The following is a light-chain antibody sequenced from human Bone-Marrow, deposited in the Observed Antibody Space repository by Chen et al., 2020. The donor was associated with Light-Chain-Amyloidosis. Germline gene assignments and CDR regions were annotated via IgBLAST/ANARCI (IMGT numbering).Light chain of an antibody. Sequence: SYVLTQPSSVSVAPGQTATIACGGNNIGSTSLHWYQQTPGQAPRLVVSDDSGRPSGIPERLSGSNAGNPATLTIRRVEGGDEADYYCQVWDRSSNRPVFGGGATLTVL. CDR3: QVWDRSSNRPV. J-gene: IGLJ3*02. CDR2: DDS. V-gene: IGLV3-21*02. CDR1: NIGSTS.